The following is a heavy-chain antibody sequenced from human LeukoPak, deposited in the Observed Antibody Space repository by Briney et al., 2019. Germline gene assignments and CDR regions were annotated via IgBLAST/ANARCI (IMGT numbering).Heavy chain of an antibody. D-gene: IGHD6-13*01. CDR2: ISYDGSNK. CDR1: GFTFSRLA. Sequence: PGGSLRLSCAASGFTFSRLAIHWVRQAPGKGLEWVAVISYDGSNKYYADSVKGRFTISRDNSKNTLYLQMNSLRAEDTAVYYCARDGLRYSSSWYYFDYWGQGTLVTVSS. V-gene: IGHV3-30-3*01. CDR3: ARDGLRYSSSWYYFDY. J-gene: IGHJ4*02.